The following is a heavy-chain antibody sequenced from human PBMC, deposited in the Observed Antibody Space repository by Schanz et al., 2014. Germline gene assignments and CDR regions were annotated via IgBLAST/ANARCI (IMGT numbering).Heavy chain of an antibody. D-gene: IGHD3-10*01. V-gene: IGHV3-23*04. Sequence: EVQLVESGGGLVKPGGSLRLSCATSGLTFTSAWMSWVRQIPGKGLEWVSAISASGGTTYYADSVKGRFTISRDNSKNTLYLQMNSLRAEDTAVYYCARIGGSVFDYWAQGTLVTVSS. CDR3: ARIGGSVFDY. J-gene: IGHJ4*02. CDR2: ISASGGTT. CDR1: GLTFTSAW.